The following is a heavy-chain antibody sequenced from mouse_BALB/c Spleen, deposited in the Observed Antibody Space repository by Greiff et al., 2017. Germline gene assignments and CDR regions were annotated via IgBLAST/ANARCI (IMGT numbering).Heavy chain of an antibody. J-gene: IGHJ1*01. D-gene: IGHD1-2*01. CDR3: ARNKDHYYAYFDV. Sequence: QVQLQQSGAELMKPGASVKISCKATGYTFSSYWIEWVKQRPGHGLEWIGEILPGSGSTNYNEKFKGKATFTADTSSNTAYMQLSSLTSEDSAVYYCARNKDHYYAYFDVWGAGTTVTVSS. CDR1: GYTFSSYW. CDR2: ILPGSGST. V-gene: IGHV1-9*01.